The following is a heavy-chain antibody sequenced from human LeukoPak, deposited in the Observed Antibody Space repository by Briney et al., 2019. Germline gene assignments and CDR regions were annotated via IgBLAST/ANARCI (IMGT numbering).Heavy chain of an antibody. CDR2: ISWNSGSI. D-gene: IGHD1-26*01. J-gene: IGHJ3*02. Sequence: PGRSQRLSCAASGFTFDDYAMHWVRQAPGKGLEWVSGISWNSGSIGYADSVKGRFTISRDNAKNSLYLQMNSLRAEDMALYYCAKGRVEWELRHAFDIWGQGTMVTVSS. CDR1: GFTFDDYA. CDR3: AKGRVEWELRHAFDI. V-gene: IGHV3-9*03.